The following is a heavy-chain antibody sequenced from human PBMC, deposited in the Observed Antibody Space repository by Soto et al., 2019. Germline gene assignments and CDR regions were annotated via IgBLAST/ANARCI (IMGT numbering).Heavy chain of an antibody. CDR3: ASPRVYYYDSSGYDNYYYYGMDV. CDR1: GFTSSSYS. CDR2: ISSSSSYI. J-gene: IGHJ6*02. V-gene: IGHV3-21*01. D-gene: IGHD3-22*01. Sequence: PGGSLRLSCAASGFTSSSYSMNWVRQAPGKGLEWVSSISSSSSYIYYADSVKGRFTISRDNAKNSLYLQMNSLRAEDTAVYYCASPRVYYYDSSGYDNYYYYGMDVWGQGTTVTVSS.